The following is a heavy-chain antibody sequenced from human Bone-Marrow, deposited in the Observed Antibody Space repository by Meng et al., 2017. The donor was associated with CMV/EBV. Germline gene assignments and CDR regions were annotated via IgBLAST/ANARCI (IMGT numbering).Heavy chain of an antibody. Sequence: GESLKISCAASGFTFSSYSMNWVRQAPGKGLEWVSSISSSSSYIYYADSVKGRFTISRDNAKNSLYLQMNSLRAEDTAVYYCARFPRGGYYYYGMDVWGQGTTVTVSS. CDR2: ISSSSSYI. CDR3: ARFPRGGYYYYGMDV. J-gene: IGHJ6*01. CDR1: GFTFSSYS. D-gene: IGHD2-15*01. V-gene: IGHV3-21*01.